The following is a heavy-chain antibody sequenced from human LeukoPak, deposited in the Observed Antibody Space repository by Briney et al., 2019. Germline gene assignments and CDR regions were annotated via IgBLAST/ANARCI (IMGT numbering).Heavy chain of an antibody. Sequence: GGSLRLSRAASGFTFTSYSMNWVRQAPGKGLEWVSSISSSSSYIYSADSVKGRFTISRDNAKNSRYLQMNSLRAEDTAVYYCARVASYDFWSGQYAPFYYYYYMDVWGKGTTVTVSS. D-gene: IGHD3-3*01. CDR3: ARVASYDFWSGQYAPFYYYYYMDV. CDR1: GFTFTSYS. V-gene: IGHV3-21*01. J-gene: IGHJ6*03. CDR2: ISSSSSYI.